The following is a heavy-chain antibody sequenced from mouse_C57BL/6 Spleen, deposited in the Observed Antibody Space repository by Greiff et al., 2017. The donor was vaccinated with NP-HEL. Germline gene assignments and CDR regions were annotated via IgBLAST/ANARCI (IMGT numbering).Heavy chain of an antibody. CDR2: ISSGSSTI. Sequence: VQLKESGGGLVKPGGSLKLSCAASGFTFSDYGMHWVRQAPEKGLEWVAYISSGSSTIYYADTVKGRFTISRDNAKNTLFLQMTSLRSEDTAMYYCARPGGGYAMDYWGQGTSVTVSS. V-gene: IGHV5-17*01. CDR1: GFTFSDYG. CDR3: ARPGGGYAMDY. J-gene: IGHJ4*01.